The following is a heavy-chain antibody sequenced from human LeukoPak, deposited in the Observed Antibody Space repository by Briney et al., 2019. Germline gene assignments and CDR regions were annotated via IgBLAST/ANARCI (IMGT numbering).Heavy chain of an antibody. Sequence: ASVKVSCKASGYTFTSYDINWVRQATGQGLEWMGWMNPNSGNTGYAQKFRGRVTMTRNTSISTAYMELSSLRSEDTAVYYCARESGSGSYYDYWGQGTLVTVSS. CDR1: GYTFTSYD. V-gene: IGHV1-8*01. D-gene: IGHD3-10*01. CDR2: MNPNSGNT. CDR3: ARESGSGSYYDY. J-gene: IGHJ4*02.